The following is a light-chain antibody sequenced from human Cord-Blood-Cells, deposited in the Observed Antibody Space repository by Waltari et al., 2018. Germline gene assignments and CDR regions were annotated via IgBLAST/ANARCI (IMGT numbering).Light chain of an antibody. CDR3: CSYAGSSTVV. J-gene: IGLJ2*01. CDR2: ECS. Sequence: QSALTPPASVSGSPGQSITISCTGTSSDVGSYNLVSWYHQHPGKAPKLMIYECSKRPSGGSNRFSGSKAGNTASLTISGLQAEEEADYYCCSYAGSSTVVFGGGTKLTVL. CDR1: SSDVGSYNL. V-gene: IGLV2-23*01.